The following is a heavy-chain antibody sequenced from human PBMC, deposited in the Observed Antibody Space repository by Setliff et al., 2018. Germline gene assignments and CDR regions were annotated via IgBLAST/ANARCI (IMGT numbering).Heavy chain of an antibody. CDR1: GFNFHNYG. J-gene: IGHJ4*02. D-gene: IGHD3-9*01. CDR2: ISYEGIDK. Sequence: GSLRLSCATSGFNFHNYGFHWVRQAPGKGLEWVTLISYEGIDKYYADSVKGRFTVSRDNSKNTLYLQMNSLRAEDTAFYYCARGRHHDTLSGYIDFLGQGTLVTVSS. CDR3: ARGRHHDTLSGYIDF. V-gene: IGHV3-30*19.